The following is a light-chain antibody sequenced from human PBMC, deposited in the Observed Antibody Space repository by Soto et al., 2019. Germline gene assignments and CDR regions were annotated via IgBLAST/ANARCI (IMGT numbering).Light chain of an antibody. CDR2: GAS. CDR1: QGISTN. V-gene: IGKV3-15*01. Sequence: ETVMTQSPATLSASPGERATLSCWASQGISTNLAWYQQKPGQAPRLLIYGASTRATGIPARFSGSGSGTEFTLTISSLQSEDFAIYYCQQYHDWPPFTFGGGTKVEIK. J-gene: IGKJ4*01. CDR3: QQYHDWPPFT.